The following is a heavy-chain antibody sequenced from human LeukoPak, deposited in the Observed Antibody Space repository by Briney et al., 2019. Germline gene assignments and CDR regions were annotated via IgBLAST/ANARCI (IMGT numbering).Heavy chain of an antibody. D-gene: IGHD3-3*01. Sequence: PSETLSLTCTVSAGSISNYYWSWIRQPPGKGLEWIGYISYSGSTNYNPSLKSRVTISVDTSKNQFSLKLSSVTAADTAVYYCARLRITIFGVVLGYFDYWGQGTLVTVSS. J-gene: IGHJ4*02. CDR3: ARLRITIFGVVLGYFDY. V-gene: IGHV4-59*08. CDR1: AGSISNYY. CDR2: ISYSGST.